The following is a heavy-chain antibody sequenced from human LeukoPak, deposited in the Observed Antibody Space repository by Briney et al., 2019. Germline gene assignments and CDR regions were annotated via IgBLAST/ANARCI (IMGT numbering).Heavy chain of an antibody. D-gene: IGHD3-16*01. J-gene: IGHJ6*02. CDR1: GFIFSNYG. CDR2: ISNDGSNK. Sequence: GGSLRLSCAASGFIFSNYGMLWVRQAPGKGLEWVAVISNDGSNKYYGDSVKGRFTISRDNSKDTLYLQMNSLRAEDTAVYYCAKDFGQGDYYYYGMDVWGQGTTVTVSS. V-gene: IGHV3-30*18. CDR3: AKDFGQGDYYYYGMDV.